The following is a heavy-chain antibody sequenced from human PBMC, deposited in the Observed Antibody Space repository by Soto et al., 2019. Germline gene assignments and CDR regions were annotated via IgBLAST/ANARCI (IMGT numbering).Heavy chain of an antibody. D-gene: IGHD2-2*01. J-gene: IGHJ4*02. Sequence: PGGSLRLSCVASGFVFEVYWMHWVRQVPGKGLEWVSRISDDGARIDYADSVRGRFTISRDNAKNALYLQMNALRGEDTAVYFCTRGPRPSSIGTGAVWGRGVLVTVS. CDR3: TRGPRPSSIGTGAV. V-gene: IGHV3-74*01. CDR2: ISDDGARI. CDR1: GFVFEVYW.